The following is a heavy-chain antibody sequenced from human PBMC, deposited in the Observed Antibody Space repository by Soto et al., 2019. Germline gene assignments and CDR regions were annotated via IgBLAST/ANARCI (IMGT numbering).Heavy chain of an antibody. D-gene: IGHD2-21*02. J-gene: IGHJ4*02. V-gene: IGHV4-59*03. CDR3: ANYFCGCGCPRYYFDF. Sequence: SETLSLTCNVSGGSINTYYWSWIRQPPGKGLEWIGYISYSGNTNSNPSLKSRVTIAVDTSKNQFSLKLNSVTAADTAIYFCANYFCGCGCPRYYFDFWSQGTLVTGSA. CDR1: GGSINTYY. CDR2: ISYSGNT.